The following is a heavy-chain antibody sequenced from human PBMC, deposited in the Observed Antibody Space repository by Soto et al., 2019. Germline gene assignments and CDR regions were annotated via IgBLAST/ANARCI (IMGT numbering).Heavy chain of an antibody. V-gene: IGHV3-21*01. J-gene: IGHJ4*02. CDR1: GFAFRSYN. CDR3: ASAPVVAATFDF. Sequence: EVQLVESGGGLVKPGGSLTLSCASSGFAFRSYNMNWVRQAPGKGLEWVASISSGSSNIYYADSVKGRFTISRDNAKNSLFLQMDSLRAEDSAVYYCASAPVVAATFDFWGQGTLVTVSS. CDR2: ISSGSSNI. D-gene: IGHD2-15*01.